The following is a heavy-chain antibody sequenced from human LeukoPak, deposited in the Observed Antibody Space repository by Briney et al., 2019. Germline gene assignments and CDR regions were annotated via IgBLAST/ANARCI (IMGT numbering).Heavy chain of an antibody. CDR2: IYYSGST. V-gene: IGHV4-39*01. CDR3: ARHLNGYFDY. J-gene: IGHJ4*02. Sequence: PSETLSLTCTVSGGSISSSSYYWGWIRQPPGEGLEWIGSIYYSGSTYYNPSLKSRVTISVDTSKNQFSLKLSSATAADTAVYYCARHLNGYFDYWGQGTLVTVSS. CDR1: GGSISSSSYY.